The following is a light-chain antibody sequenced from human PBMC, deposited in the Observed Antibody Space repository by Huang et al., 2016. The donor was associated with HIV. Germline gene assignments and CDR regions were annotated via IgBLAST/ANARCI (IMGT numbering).Light chain of an antibody. CDR1: QSLLHSHGYHY. V-gene: IGKV2-28*01. CDR3: MQALQTPRT. Sequence: IVITQSPLSLPVTPGEPASISCRSSQSLLHSHGYHYLDWYRQKPGQAPQLLISLSSIRASGVPDRFSGSGSVTDFTLKISRVEAEDAGIYFCMQALQTPRTFGQGTRLEIK. J-gene: IGKJ5*01. CDR2: LSS.